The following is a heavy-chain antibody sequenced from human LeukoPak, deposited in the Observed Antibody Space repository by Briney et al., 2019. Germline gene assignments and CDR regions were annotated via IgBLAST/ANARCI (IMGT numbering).Heavy chain of an antibody. Sequence: GGSLILSCVASGFTFTRNCMHWVRQAPGKGLEGVAAIPHDGSNAYYAAYVKGRFTISIDNSKNTLYLHMISLRAEDTAVYYCAREYCSSTSCYRMDVWGQGTTVTVS. CDR3: AREYCSSTSCYRMDV. J-gene: IGHJ6*02. V-gene: IGHV3-30-3*01. CDR2: IPHDGSNA. D-gene: IGHD2-2*02. CDR1: GFTFTRNC.